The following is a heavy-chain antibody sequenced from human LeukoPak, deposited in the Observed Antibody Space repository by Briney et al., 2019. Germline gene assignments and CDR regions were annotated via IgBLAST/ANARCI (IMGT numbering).Heavy chain of an antibody. D-gene: IGHD6-13*01. Sequence: ASVKVSCKASGYTFTSYEINWVRQATGQGLEWMGWMNPNSGNTGYAQKFQGRVTMTRNTSISTAYMELSSPRSEDTAVYYCARSIAAAGTPPYYYYYYMDVWGKGTTVTVSS. CDR2: MNPNSGNT. J-gene: IGHJ6*03. CDR3: ARSIAAAGTPPYYYYYYMDV. V-gene: IGHV1-8*01. CDR1: GYTFTSYE.